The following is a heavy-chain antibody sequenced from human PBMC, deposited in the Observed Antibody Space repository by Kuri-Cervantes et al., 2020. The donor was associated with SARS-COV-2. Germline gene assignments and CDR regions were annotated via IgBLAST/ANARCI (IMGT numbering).Heavy chain of an antibody. CDR3: AKSSGIFMIYATRAAFDH. D-gene: IGHD2-8*01. V-gene: IGHV3-30*18. Sequence: GESLKISCTTTMFPLSDYWMSWVRQAPGKGLEWVASISYEGSNKHYADSVKGRFTISRDYSRDTLYLQMNSLRAEDTAIYYCAKSSGIFMIYATRAAFDHWGQGSLVTVSS. CDR2: ISYEGSNK. J-gene: IGHJ4*02. CDR1: MFPLSDYW.